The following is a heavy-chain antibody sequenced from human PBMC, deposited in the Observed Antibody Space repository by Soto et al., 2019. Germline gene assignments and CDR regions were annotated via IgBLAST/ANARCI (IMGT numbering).Heavy chain of an antibody. CDR2: IKSKTTGGTT. Sequence: EVQLVESGGGLVRPGGSLRLSCAGSGFTFSNAWMNWVRQAPGKGLEWVGRIKSKTTGGTTDYAGAVEGRFSISRDDSKNTVYLQMNSLKTEDTAVYYCREAAYWGQGTMVIVSS. V-gene: IGHV3-15*07. J-gene: IGHJ4*02. CDR1: GFTFSNAW. CDR3: REAAY. D-gene: IGHD2-15*01.